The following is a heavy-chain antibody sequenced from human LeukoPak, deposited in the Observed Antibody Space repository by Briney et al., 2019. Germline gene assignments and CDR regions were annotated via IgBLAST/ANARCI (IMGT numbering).Heavy chain of an antibody. CDR3: ARVKRSRDGYNPYMDV. CDR2: SHPNSGGT. Sequence: GASVKVSCKASGYTFTCYYMHWVRQAPGQGLEWMGWSHPNSGGTNYAQKFQGRVTMTRDTSISTAYMELSRLRSDDTAVYYCARVKRSRDGYNPYMDVWGKGTTVTVSS. CDR1: GYTFTCYY. J-gene: IGHJ6*03. V-gene: IGHV1-2*02. D-gene: IGHD5-24*01.